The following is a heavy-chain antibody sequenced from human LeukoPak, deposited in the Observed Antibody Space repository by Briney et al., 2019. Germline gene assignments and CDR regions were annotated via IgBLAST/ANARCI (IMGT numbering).Heavy chain of an antibody. CDR3: ATTLRRYFDWLLLGPRDAFDI. D-gene: IGHD3-9*01. CDR2: IYYSGST. V-gene: IGHV4-38-2*02. Sequence: KTSETLSLTCTVSGYSISSGYYWGWIRQPPGKGLEWIGSIYYSGSTYYNPSLKSRVTISVDTSKNQFSLKLSSVTAADTAVYYCATTLRRYFDWLLLGPRDAFDIWGQGTMVTVSS. CDR1: GYSISSGYY. J-gene: IGHJ3*02.